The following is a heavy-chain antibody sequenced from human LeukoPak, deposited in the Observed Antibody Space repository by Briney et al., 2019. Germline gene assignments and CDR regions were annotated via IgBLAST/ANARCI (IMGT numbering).Heavy chain of an antibody. Sequence: GGSLRLSCAASGFTFSSYAMSWVRQAPGKGLEWVSAISGGGSTYYADSVKGRFTISRDNSKNTLYLQMNSLRAEDTAVYYCAKDFHSSGYYFELWTFDYWGQGTLVTVSS. D-gene: IGHD3-22*01. V-gene: IGHV3-23*01. CDR2: ISGGGST. CDR1: GFTFSSYA. CDR3: AKDFHSSGYYFELWTFDY. J-gene: IGHJ4*02.